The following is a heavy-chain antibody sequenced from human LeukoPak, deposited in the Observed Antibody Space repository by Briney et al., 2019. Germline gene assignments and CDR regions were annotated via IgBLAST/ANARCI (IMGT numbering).Heavy chain of an antibody. D-gene: IGHD5-12*01. Sequence: SETLSLTCTVSGGPISSGDYYWSWIRRHPGKGLEWIGYIYYSGSTYYNPSLKSRVTISVDTSKNQFSLKLSSVTAADTAVYYCARAERPSGGLRYFDYWGQGTLVTVSS. CDR1: GGPISSGDYY. CDR2: IYYSGST. CDR3: ARAERPSGGLRYFDY. V-gene: IGHV4-31*03. J-gene: IGHJ4*02.